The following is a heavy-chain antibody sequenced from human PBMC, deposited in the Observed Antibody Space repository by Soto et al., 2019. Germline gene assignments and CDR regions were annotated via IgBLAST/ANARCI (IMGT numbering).Heavy chain of an antibody. J-gene: IGHJ4*02. CDR2: IYYSGST. Sequence: PSETLSLTCTVSGGSISSGGYYWSWIRQHPRKGLEWIGYIYYSGSTYYNPSLKSRVTISVDMSKNQFSLKLSSVTAADTAVYYCARSPSVTTIFDYWGQGTLVTVSS. CDR1: GGSISSGGYY. V-gene: IGHV4-31*03. D-gene: IGHD4-17*01. CDR3: ARSPSVTTIFDY.